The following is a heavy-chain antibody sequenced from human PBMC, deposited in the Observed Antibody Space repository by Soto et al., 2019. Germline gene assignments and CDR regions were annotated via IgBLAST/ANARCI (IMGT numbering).Heavy chain of an antibody. J-gene: IGHJ5*02. V-gene: IGHV4-4*07. Sequence: SETLSLTCTISGGAIGSHYWTWIRQPAGKGLEWIGRIYGSGSTKYNPSLQSRVTMSLDTSKNQFSLRLESVTAADTAVYYCARGQRFSDWFDPWGQGTLVTVSS. D-gene: IGHD3-3*01. CDR2: IYGSGST. CDR3: ARGQRFSDWFDP. CDR1: GGAIGSHY.